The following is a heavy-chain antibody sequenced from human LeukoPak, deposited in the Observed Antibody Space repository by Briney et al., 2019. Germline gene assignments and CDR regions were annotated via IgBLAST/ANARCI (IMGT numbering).Heavy chain of an antibody. V-gene: IGHV3-21*01. Sequence: GGSLRLSCAASGFTFSSYSMNWVRQAPGKGLEWVSSISSSSSYIYYADSVKGRFTISRDNAKNSLYLQMNSLRAEGTAVYYCARAYSGYDLPTWWGQRTLGTVSS. CDR1: GFTFSSYS. J-gene: IGHJ4*02. CDR2: ISSSSSYI. CDR3: ARAYSGYDLPTW. D-gene: IGHD5-12*01.